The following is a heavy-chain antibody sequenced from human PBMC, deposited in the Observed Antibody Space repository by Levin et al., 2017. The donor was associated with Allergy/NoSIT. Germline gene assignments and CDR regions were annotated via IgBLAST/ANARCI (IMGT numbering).Heavy chain of an antibody. D-gene: IGHD6-19*01. CDR3: ARGFGLSLATPTSKRRSYKSYSSGSGYFDY. CDR2: INHSGST. V-gene: IGHV4-34*01. J-gene: IGHJ4*02. Sequence: SETLSLTCAVYGGSFSGYYWSWIRQPPGKGLEWIGEINHSGSTNYNPSLKSRVTISVDTSKNQFSLKLSSVTAADTAVYYCARGFGLSLATPTSKRRSYKSYSSGSGYFDYWGQGTLVTVSS. CDR1: GGSFSGYY.